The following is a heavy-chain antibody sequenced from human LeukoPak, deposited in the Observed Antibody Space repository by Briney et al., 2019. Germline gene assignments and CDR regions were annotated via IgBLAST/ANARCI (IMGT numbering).Heavy chain of an antibody. CDR2: ISYSGNT. CDR3: ARHNPKSLGNFDY. Sequence: SETLSLTCTVSGDSVSSDYWSWIRQPPGKGLEWIAYISYSGNTNYNPSLKSRVTISVDTSRNQVSLKLKSVAAADTAVFYCARHNPKSLGNFDYWGRGTLVSVSS. CDR1: GDSVSSDY. D-gene: IGHD1-14*01. V-gene: IGHV4-59*08. J-gene: IGHJ4*02.